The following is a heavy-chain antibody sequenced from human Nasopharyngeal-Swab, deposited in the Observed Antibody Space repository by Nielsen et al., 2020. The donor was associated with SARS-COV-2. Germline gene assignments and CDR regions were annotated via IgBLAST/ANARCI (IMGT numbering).Heavy chain of an antibody. CDR3: ARDGGKSVPAVPDP. V-gene: IGHV3-11*04. D-gene: IGHD2-2*01. CDR2: ISSSGSIT. Sequence: GGSLRLSCAASGFSFSEYYMSWIRQAPGKGLEWISDISSSGSITHYADSMEGRFTISRDNAKNSLYLQMNSLRAEDTAVYYCARDGGKSVPAVPDPWGQGTLVTVSS. CDR1: GFSFSEYY. J-gene: IGHJ5*02.